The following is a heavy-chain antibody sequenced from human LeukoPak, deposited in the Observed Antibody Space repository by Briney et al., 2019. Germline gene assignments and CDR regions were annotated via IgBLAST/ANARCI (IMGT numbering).Heavy chain of an antibody. J-gene: IGHJ4*02. D-gene: IGHD3-16*02. CDR3: ARVPRSRGLRLGELSLYRYYFDY. V-gene: IGHV4-34*01. CDR1: GGSFSGYY. Sequence: SETLSPTCAVYGGSFSGYYWSWLRQPPGKGLEWIGAINHSGSTNYNPSLKSRVTISVDTSKNQFSLKLSSVTAADTAVYYCARVPRSRGLRLGELSLYRYYFDYWGQGTLVTVSS. CDR2: INHSGST.